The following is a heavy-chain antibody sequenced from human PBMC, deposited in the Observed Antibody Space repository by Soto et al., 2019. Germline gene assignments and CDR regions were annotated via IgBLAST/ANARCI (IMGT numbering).Heavy chain of an antibody. J-gene: IGHJ4*02. CDR2: IYYSGST. V-gene: IGHV4-39*01. CDR1: GGSISSSSYY. CDR3: ARQVIVVVIDY. Sequence: QLQLQESGPGLVKPSETLSLTCTVSGGSISSSSYYWGWIRQPPGKGLEWIGSIYYSGSTYYNPSLKSRVTISVDTSKNQFSLKLSSVTAADTAVYYCARQVIVVVIDYWGQGTLVTVSS. D-gene: IGHD3-22*01.